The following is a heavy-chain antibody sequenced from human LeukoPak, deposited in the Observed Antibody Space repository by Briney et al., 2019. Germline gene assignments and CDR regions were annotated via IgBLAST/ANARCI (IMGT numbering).Heavy chain of an antibody. J-gene: IGHJ4*02. CDR3: ARAVTSYQVDY. CDR2: INHSGST. Sequence: SETLSLTCAVYGGSFSGYYWSWIRQPPGKGLEWIGEINHSGSTNYNPSLKSRVTISVDTSKNQFSLKLSSVTAADTAVYYCARAVTSYQVDYWGQGTLVTVSS. D-gene: IGHD4-11*01. V-gene: IGHV4-34*01. CDR1: GGSFSGYY.